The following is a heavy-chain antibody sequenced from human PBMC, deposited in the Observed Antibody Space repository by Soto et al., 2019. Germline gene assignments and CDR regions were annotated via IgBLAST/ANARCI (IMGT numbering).Heavy chain of an antibody. CDR2: IWYDGSNK. CDR3: ARGSDDFWSGYFNWFDP. CDR1: GFTFSSYG. D-gene: IGHD3-3*01. Sequence: GGSLRLSCAASGFTFSSYGMHWVRQAPGKGLEWVAVIWYDGSNKYYADSVKGRFTISRDNSKNTLYLQMNSLRAEDTAVYYCARGSDDFWSGYFNWFDPWGQGTLVTVSS. V-gene: IGHV3-33*01. J-gene: IGHJ5*02.